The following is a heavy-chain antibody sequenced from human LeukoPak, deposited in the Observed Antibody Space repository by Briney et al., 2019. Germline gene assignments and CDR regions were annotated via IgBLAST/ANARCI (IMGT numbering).Heavy chain of an antibody. CDR1: GGSISSGGYS. Sequence: SETLSLTCAVSGGSISSGGYSWSWIRQPPGKGLEWIGYIYHSGSTYYNPSLKSRVTISVDRSKNQFSLKLSSVTAADTAVYYCARGERTVTTEFDYWGQGTLVTVSS. V-gene: IGHV4-30-2*01. D-gene: IGHD4-17*01. CDR3: ARGERTVTTEFDY. J-gene: IGHJ4*02. CDR2: IYHSGST.